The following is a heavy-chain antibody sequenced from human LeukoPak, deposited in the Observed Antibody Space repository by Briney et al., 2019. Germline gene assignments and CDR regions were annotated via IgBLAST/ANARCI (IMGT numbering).Heavy chain of an antibody. CDR2: NYTSGST. Sequence: SQTLSLTCTVSGGSISSGSYYWSWIRQPAGKGLEWIGRNYTSGSTNYNPSLKSRVTISVDTSKNQFSLKLSSVTAADTAVYYCARGSGPGYCSSTSCYTGRYYFDYWGQGTLVTVSS. CDR3: ARGSGPGYCSSTSCYTGRYYFDY. CDR1: GGSISSGSYY. D-gene: IGHD2-2*02. V-gene: IGHV4-61*02. J-gene: IGHJ4*02.